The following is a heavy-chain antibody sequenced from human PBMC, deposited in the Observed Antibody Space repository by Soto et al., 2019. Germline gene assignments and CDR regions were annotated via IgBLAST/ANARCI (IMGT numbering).Heavy chain of an antibody. V-gene: IGHV3-7*01. CDR2: IKQDGSET. J-gene: IGHJ5*02. CDR3: ARGSDYGDNWFDP. CDR1: GFSFSYSY. D-gene: IGHD4-17*01. Sequence: EVQLAESGGGLVQPGGSLRLSCAASGFSFSYSYMSWVRQAPGKGLEWVANIKQDGSETYYVNSLKGRFTISRDNAESSVYLHMNSLRVEDTAVYYCARGSDYGDNWFDPWGRGTLVTVSS.